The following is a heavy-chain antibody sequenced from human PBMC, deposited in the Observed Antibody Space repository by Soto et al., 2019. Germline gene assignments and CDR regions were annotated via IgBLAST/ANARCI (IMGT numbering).Heavy chain of an antibody. J-gene: IGHJ6*02. V-gene: IGHV4-4*02. Sequence: QVQLQESGPGLVKPSGTLSLTCAVSGGSISSSNWWSWVRQPPGKGLEWIGEIYHSGSTNYNPSLKSRVTISVDKSKNQVSLKRSSVTAADTAVYYCARDLRDTILLWAYGMDVWGQGTTVTVSS. CDR1: GGSISSSNW. CDR3: ARDLRDTILLWAYGMDV. CDR2: IYHSGST. D-gene: IGHD3-3*01.